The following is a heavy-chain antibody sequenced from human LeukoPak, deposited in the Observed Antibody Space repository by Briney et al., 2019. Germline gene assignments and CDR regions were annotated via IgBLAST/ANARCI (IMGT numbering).Heavy chain of an antibody. CDR2: ISGSGGST. Sequence: PGGSLRLSCAASGFTFSSYAMSWVRQAPGKGLEWVSAISGSGGSTYYADSVKGRFTISRDNSKNTLYLQMNSLRAEDTAVYYCANVPTVFRLLRGDGDYWGQGTLVNVSS. D-gene: IGHD3-9*01. CDR1: GFTFSSYA. J-gene: IGHJ4*02. V-gene: IGHV3-23*01. CDR3: ANVPTVFRLLRGDGDY.